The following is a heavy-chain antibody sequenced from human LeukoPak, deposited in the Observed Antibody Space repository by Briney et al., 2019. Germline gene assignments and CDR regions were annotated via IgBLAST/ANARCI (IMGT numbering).Heavy chain of an antibody. V-gene: IGHV3-21*01. D-gene: IGHD3-16*01. Sequence: GGSLRLSCLASGYTFSSYSINWVRQAPGKGLEWVSSISVRSNYIYYADSVRGRFRISRDDARDSLFLEMNSLRAEDTAVYYCARALSHCLDYWGQGTLVTVSS. CDR3: ARALSHCLDY. J-gene: IGHJ4*02. CDR2: ISVRSNYI. CDR1: GYTFSSYS.